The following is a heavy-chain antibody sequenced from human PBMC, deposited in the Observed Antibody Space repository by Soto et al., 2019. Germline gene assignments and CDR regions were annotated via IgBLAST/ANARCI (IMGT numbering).Heavy chain of an antibody. CDR1: GYTFTSYG. V-gene: IGHV1-18*01. J-gene: IGHJ4*02. D-gene: IGHD3-16*01. Sequence: QVQLVQSGAEVKKPGASVKVSCKASGYTFTSYGISWVRQAPGQGLEWMGWISAYNGNTKYAQKLQGRVTMTTDTSTSTAYMALRSMRSDATAVYYCARDPALGGPFDYWGQGTLVTVSS. CDR2: ISAYNGNT. CDR3: ARDPALGGPFDY.